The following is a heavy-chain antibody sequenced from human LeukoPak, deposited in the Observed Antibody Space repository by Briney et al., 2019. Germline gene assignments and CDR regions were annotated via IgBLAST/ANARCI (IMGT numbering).Heavy chain of an antibody. CDR2: ISYSGGT. CDR1: GGSISSSDFY. Sequence: SETLSLTCTVSGGSISSSDFYWGWIRQPPGKGLEWIGVISYSGGTSYNPSLKSRVTISVDTSKNQFSLKLSSVTAADTAVYYCARHKRRNYFDYWGQGTLVTVSS. V-gene: IGHV4-39*07. CDR3: ARHKRRNYFDY. J-gene: IGHJ4*02.